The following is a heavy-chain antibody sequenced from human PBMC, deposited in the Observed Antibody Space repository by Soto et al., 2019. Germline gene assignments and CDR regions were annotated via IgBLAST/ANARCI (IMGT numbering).Heavy chain of an antibody. V-gene: IGHV4-4*02. CDR1: GGSITSNSW. CDR3: ANLAYGDFDY. CDR2: IYHSGTT. Sequence: SETLSLTCTVSGGSITSNSWWNWVRQPPGKGLEWIGEIYHSGTTNYNPSLKSRVTISLDKSKNQFSLKLSSVTAADTAVYYCANLAYGDFDYWGQGALVTVSS. D-gene: IGHD4-17*01. J-gene: IGHJ4*02.